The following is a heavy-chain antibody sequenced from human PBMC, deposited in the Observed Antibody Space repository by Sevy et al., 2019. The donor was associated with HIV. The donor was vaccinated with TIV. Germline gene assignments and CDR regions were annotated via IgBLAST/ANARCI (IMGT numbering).Heavy chain of an antibody. J-gene: IGHJ3*02. V-gene: IGHV4-59*01. CDR1: GGSISSYY. CDR3: ARAVYYDFWSGYSPGAFDI. D-gene: IGHD3-3*01. CDR2: IYYSGST. Sequence: SETLSLTCTVSGGSISSYYWSWIRQPPGKGLEWIGYIYYSGSTNYNPSLKSRVTISVDTSQNQFSLKLRSVTAADTAGYYCARAVYYDFWSGYSPGAFDIWGQGTMVTVSS.